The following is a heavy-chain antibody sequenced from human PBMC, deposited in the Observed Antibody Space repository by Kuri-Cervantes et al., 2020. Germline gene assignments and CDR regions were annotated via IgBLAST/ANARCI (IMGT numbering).Heavy chain of an antibody. CDR3: ARVHSSGYYYTYYYGMDV. D-gene: IGHD3-22*01. CDR1: GYTFTSNG. V-gene: IGHV1-18*01. Sequence: ASVKVSCKASGYTFTSNGISWVRQAPGQGLEWMGWISAYNGNTNYAQKLQGRVTMTTDTSTSTAYMELRSLRSDDTAVYYCARVHSSGYYYTYYYGMDVWGQGTTVTVSS. CDR2: ISAYNGNT. J-gene: IGHJ6*02.